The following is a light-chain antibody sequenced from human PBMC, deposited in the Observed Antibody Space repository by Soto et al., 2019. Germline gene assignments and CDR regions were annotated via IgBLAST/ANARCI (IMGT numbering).Light chain of an antibody. Sequence: EIVLTQSPVTLSLSPGERATLSCRASQSVSSNYLAWYQQKPGQAPRLLIYVASSRATGIPDRFSGSGSGTDFTLTISRLEPEDFAVYYCQQYGSSITFGQGTRLEIK. J-gene: IGKJ5*01. V-gene: IGKV3-20*01. CDR1: QSVSSNY. CDR3: QQYGSSIT. CDR2: VAS.